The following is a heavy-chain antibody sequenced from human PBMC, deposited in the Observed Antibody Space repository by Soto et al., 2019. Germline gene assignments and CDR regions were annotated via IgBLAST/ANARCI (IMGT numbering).Heavy chain of an antibody. D-gene: IGHD5-12*01. CDR1: GFSVTANY. Sequence: ESGGGLIQPGGSLRLSCEVSGFSVTANYMSWVRQAPGKGLAWVSVIYSGGSTYYIDSVKGRFSISRDISKNTLYLQMNSLRAEDTAVYYCHGYGYWGQGTLVTVSS. CDR3: HGYGY. V-gene: IGHV3-53*01. J-gene: IGHJ4*02. CDR2: IYSGGST.